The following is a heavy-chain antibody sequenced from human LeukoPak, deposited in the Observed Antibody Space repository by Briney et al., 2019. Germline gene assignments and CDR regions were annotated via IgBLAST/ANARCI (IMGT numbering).Heavy chain of an antibody. D-gene: IGHD3-22*01. CDR2: IKQDGSEK. Sequence: ETLSLTCTVSGGSISSYYWSWIRQPPGKGLEWVANIKQDGSEKYYVDSVKGRFTISRDNAKNSLYLQMNSLRAEDTAVYYCAREGYYDSSGYFDYWGQGTLVTGSS. V-gene: IGHV3-7*01. CDR3: AREGYYDSSGYFDY. CDR1: GGSISSYY. J-gene: IGHJ4*02.